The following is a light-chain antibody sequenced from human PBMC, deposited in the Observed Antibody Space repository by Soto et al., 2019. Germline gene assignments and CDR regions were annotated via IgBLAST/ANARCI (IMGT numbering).Light chain of an antibody. V-gene: IGKV3D-15*01. CDR3: QHYNNWPAWT. CDR1: QRISTN. CDR2: GAS. Sequence: EVGMTQSPATVSVSPGESAALSCRASQRISTNLAWYQHKRGQAPRLLIYGASTRATGIPARFSGSGSETEFTLTITSLQSEDFAVYYCQHYNNWPAWTFGQGTKVDNK. J-gene: IGKJ1*01.